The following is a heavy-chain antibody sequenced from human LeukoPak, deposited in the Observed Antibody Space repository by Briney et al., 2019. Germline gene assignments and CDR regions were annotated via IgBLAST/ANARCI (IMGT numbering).Heavy chain of an antibody. CDR3: ARSLPYCTNTSCYLDP. CDR2: ISSSSSYI. V-gene: IGHV3-21*01. D-gene: IGHD2-2*01. Sequence: GGSLRLSCAASGFTFSSYSMNWVRQAPGKGLEWVSSISSSSSYIYYADSVKGRFTISRDNAKNSLDLQMKSLRAEDTAVYYCARSLPYCTNTSCYLDPWGQGTLVTVSS. CDR1: GFTFSSYS. J-gene: IGHJ5*02.